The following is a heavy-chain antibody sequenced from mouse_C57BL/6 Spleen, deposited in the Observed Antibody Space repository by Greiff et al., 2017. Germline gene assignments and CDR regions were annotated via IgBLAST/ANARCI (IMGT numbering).Heavy chain of an antibody. CDR1: GYTFTSYW. V-gene: IGHV1-69*01. Sequence: QVQLQQPGAELVMPGASVKLSCKASGYTFTSYWMHWVKQRPGQGLEWIGEIDPSDSYTNYNQKFKGKSTLTVDKSSSTAYMQLSSLTSEDSAVYYCARRDAYYGSSFWYFDVWGTGTTVTVSS. D-gene: IGHD1-1*01. CDR2: IDPSDSYT. CDR3: ARRDAYYGSSFWYFDV. J-gene: IGHJ1*03.